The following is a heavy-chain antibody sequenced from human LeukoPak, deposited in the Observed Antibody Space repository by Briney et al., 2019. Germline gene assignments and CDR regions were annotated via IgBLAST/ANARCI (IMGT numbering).Heavy chain of an antibody. V-gene: IGHV1-46*01. Sequence: ASVKVSCKASGYTFTSYYMHWVRQAPGQGLEWMGIINPSGGSTSYAQKFQGRVTMTRDTSTSTVYMELSSLRSEDTAVYYCARDFRKEGATLSYYYYYYMDVWGKGTTVTVSS. J-gene: IGHJ6*03. CDR2: INPSGGST. D-gene: IGHD1-26*01. CDR1: GYTFTSYY. CDR3: ARDFRKEGATLSYYYYYYMDV.